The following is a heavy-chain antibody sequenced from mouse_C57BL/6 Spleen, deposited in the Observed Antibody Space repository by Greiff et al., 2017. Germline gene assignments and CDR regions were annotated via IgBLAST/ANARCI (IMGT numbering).Heavy chain of an antibody. V-gene: IGHV5-9*01. J-gene: IGHJ1*03. CDR2: ISGGGGNT. CDR3: ARPADGSSPYWYFDV. Sequence: EVKLMESGGGLVKPGGSLKLSCAASGFTFSSYTMSWVRQTPEKRLEWVATISGGGGNTYYPDSVKGRFTISRDNAKNTLYLQMSSLRSEDTALYYCARPADGSSPYWYFDVWGTGTTVTVSS. D-gene: IGHD1-1*01. CDR1: GFTFSSYT.